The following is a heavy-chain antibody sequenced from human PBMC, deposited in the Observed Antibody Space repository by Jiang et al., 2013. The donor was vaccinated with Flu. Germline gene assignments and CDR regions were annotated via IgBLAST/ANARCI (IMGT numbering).Heavy chain of an antibody. Sequence: RGLEWLGRTYYRSKWYNDYAVSVTSRITVNPDTSKNQFSLQLNSVTPEDTAVYYCARAIYTYGPASFDFWGQGTLVTVSS. V-gene: IGHV6-1*01. J-gene: IGHJ4*02. CDR2: TYYRSKWYN. CDR3: ARAIYTYGPASFDF. D-gene: IGHD5-18*01.